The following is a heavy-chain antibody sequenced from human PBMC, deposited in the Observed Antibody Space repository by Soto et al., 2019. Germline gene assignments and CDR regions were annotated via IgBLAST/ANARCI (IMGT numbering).Heavy chain of an antibody. D-gene: IGHD1-1*01. J-gene: IGHJ6*03. Sequence: QVQLVQSGAEEKEPGASVEVSCKASGYTFTSYDSNWVRQATGQGLEWMGWMNPNSGNTGYAQKFQGRVTMTRNTSISTAYMELSSLRSEDTAVYYCASRGRGTSYYYMDVWGKGTTVTVSS. V-gene: IGHV1-8*01. CDR1: GYTFTSYD. CDR3: ASRGRGTSYYYMDV. CDR2: MNPNSGNT.